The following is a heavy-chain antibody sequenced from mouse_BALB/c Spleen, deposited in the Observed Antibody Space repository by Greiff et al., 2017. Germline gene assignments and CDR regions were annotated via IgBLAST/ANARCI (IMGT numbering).Heavy chain of an antibody. D-gene: IGHD1-1*01. CDR2: ISYSGST. CDR3: ARCYYGSSYVVWFAY. Sequence: EVQLQESGPGLVKPSQSLSLTCTVTGYSITSDYAWYWIRQFPGNKLEWMGYISYSGSTSYNPSLKSRISITRDTSKNQFFLQLNSVTTEDTATYYCARCYYGSSYVVWFAYWGQGTLVTVSA. J-gene: IGHJ3*01. CDR1: GYSITSDYA. V-gene: IGHV3-2*02.